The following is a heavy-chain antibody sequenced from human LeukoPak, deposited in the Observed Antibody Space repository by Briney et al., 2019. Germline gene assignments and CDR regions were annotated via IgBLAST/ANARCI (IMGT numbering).Heavy chain of an antibody. D-gene: IGHD3-22*01. CDR1: GYTFTGHY. Sequence: GASVKVSCKASGYTFTGHYMHWVRQAPGQGLEWMGWINPNSGGTNYAQKFQGRVTMTRDTSISTVYMELSRLRSDDTAVYYCARDPPYYYDSSLDYWGQGTLVTVSS. CDR3: ARDPPYYYDSSLDY. V-gene: IGHV1-2*02. J-gene: IGHJ4*02. CDR2: INPNSGGT.